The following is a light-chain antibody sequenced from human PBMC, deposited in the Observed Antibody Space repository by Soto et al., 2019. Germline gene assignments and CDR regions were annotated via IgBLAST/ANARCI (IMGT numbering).Light chain of an antibody. V-gene: IGKV1-5*01. J-gene: IGKJ1*01. CDR1: KSIISW. Sequence: DIQMTQSPSTLSASVRDKVNINCRACKSIISWLACYQQKPGKAPKLLIYDASSLESGVPSRLSGSGSGTEFTLTISSLQPDDFATYYCQQYNSYSPTFGQGTKVDIK. CDR2: DAS. CDR3: QQYNSYSPT.